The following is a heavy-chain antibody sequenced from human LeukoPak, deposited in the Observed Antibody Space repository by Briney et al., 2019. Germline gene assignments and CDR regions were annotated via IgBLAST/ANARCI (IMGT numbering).Heavy chain of an antibody. J-gene: IGHJ4*02. CDR1: GFPFSNHA. D-gene: IGHD1-14*01. V-gene: IGHV3-23*01. CDR2: ISGSGGST. CDR3: AKEGFTGRM. Sequence: GGSLRLSCAASGFPFSNHAMSWVRQAPGKGLEWVSAISGSGGSTYYADSVKGRFTISRDNFKNTLYLQMNSLGADDTAVYYCAKEGFTGRMWGQGTLVTVSS.